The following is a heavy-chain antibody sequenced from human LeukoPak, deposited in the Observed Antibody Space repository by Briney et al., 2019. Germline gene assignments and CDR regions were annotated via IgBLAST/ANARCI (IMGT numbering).Heavy chain of an antibody. Sequence: ASVKVSCKASADSFNNYSIHWVRQAPAPGPEWMGGLIPIFGLPEYPQTFQGRVTITAAGSTNKASLEMSSLSSEDTAISYCSRRPYVPSSGGHLLRVLDSQNWGQ. CDR3: SRRPYVPSSGGHLLRVLDSQN. D-gene: IGHD2-15*01. V-gene: IGHV1-69*13. J-gene: IGHJ1*01. CDR1: ADSFNNYS. CDR2: LIPIFGLP.